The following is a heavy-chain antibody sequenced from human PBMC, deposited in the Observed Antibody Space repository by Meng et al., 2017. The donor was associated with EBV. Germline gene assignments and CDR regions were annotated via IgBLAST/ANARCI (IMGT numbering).Heavy chain of an antibody. CDR2: MNTYSGKA. D-gene: IGHD1-1*01. CDR1: GDTFRNYG. J-gene: IGHJ4*02. CDR3: ARGVEENGSHYPFDS. Sequence: GRVVESGREWKRPGASVRVCCKAAGDTFRNYGSNWMRQVPGQGLEWMGGMNTYSGKASFAQGFTGRFVFSLDTPVTTAHLQISGLKTEDSAVYYCARGVEENGSHYPFDSWGQGTLVTVSS. V-gene: IGHV7-4-1*02.